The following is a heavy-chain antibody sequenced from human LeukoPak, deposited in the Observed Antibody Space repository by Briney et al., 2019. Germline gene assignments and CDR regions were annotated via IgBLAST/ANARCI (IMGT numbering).Heavy chain of an antibody. D-gene: IGHD6-13*01. Sequence: SETLSLTCCVAGGSISSGGYYWSWLRQPPGKGLGGIGSIYYSGSTYYNPSLKSRVTISVDTSKNQFSLKVSSVTAADTAGYYCARHEWGAAAARKFDYWGQGTLVTVSS. CDR1: GGSISSGGYY. CDR2: IYYSGST. J-gene: IGHJ4*02. V-gene: IGHV4-39*01. CDR3: ARHEWGAAAARKFDY.